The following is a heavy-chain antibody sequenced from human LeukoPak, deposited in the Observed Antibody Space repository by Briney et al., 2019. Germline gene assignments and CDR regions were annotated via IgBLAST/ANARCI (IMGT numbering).Heavy chain of an antibody. Sequence: SVKVSCKASGGTFNTSPITWVRQAPGQGLEWMGGIIPLLRTTKNAQKFQGRITITTDESTETAYMELSSLKSDDTAVYYCARGGRTAGGYFDSWGQGTLVTVSS. V-gene: IGHV1-69*16. CDR3: ARGGRTAGGYFDS. J-gene: IGHJ4*02. D-gene: IGHD2-21*02. CDR2: IIPLLRTT. CDR1: GGTFNTSP.